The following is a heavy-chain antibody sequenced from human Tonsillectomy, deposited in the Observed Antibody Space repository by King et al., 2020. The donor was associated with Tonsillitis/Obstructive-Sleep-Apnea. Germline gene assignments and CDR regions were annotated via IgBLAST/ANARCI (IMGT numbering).Heavy chain of an antibody. CDR3: ARGMVVSRDTFDS. CDR2: ISYDGSNK. CDR1: GFTFSSYA. J-gene: IGHJ3*02. V-gene: IGHV3-30*04. D-gene: IGHD2-8*02. Sequence: VQLVESGGRVVQPGRSLRLSCAASGFTFSSYAMHWVRQAPGKGLEWVAVISYDGSNKYYADSVKGRFTISRDNSKNTLYLQMNNLRSEGTAVYYCARGMVVSRDTFDSWGQGRMVTVSS.